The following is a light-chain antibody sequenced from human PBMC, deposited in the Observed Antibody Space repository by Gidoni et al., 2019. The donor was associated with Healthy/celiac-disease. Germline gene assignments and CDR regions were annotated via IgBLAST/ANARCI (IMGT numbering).Light chain of an antibody. Sequence: IVMTQPPTSLLVSLGERATINCKSSQSVLYSSNNKNYLAWYQQKPGQPPKLLIYWASTRESGVPDRFSGSGSGTDFTLTISRLQAEDVAVYYCQQYYSTPYTFGQGTKLEIK. V-gene: IGKV4-1*01. J-gene: IGKJ2*01. CDR2: WAS. CDR1: QSVLYSSNNKNY. CDR3: QQYYSTPYT.